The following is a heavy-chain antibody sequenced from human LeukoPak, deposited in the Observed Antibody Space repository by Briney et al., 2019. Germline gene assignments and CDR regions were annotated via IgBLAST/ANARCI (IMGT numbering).Heavy chain of an antibody. CDR1: GFTFSSYG. V-gene: IGHV3-30*03. J-gene: IGHJ5*02. CDR3: ARGACSEYNWNYGSFDP. Sequence: GGSLRLSCAASGFTFSSYGMHWVRQAPGKGLEWVAVISYDGSNKYYADSVKGRFTISRDNAKNSLYLQMNSLRAEDTAVYYCARGACSEYNWNYGSFDPWGQGTLVTVSS. D-gene: IGHD1-7*01. CDR2: ISYDGSNK.